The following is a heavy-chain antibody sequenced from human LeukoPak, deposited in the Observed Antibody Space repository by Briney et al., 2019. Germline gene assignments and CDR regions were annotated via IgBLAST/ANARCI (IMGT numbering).Heavy chain of an antibody. Sequence: SVKVSCKASGGTLSSYAISWVRQAPGQGLEWMGGIIPIFGTANYAQKFRGRVTITADESTSTAYMELSSLRSEDTAVYYCARVSAEVSHYYDSSGYYRTWGQGTLVTVSS. CDR1: GGTLSSYA. CDR3: ARVSAEVSHYYDSSGYYRT. V-gene: IGHV1-69*13. J-gene: IGHJ5*02. CDR2: IIPIFGTA. D-gene: IGHD3-22*01.